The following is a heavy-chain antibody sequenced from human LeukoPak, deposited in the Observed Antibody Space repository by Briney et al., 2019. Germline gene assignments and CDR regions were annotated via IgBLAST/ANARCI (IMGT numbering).Heavy chain of an antibody. Sequence: KTSETLSLTCTVSGGSISSYYWSWIRRPPGKGLEWIGYIYYSGSTNYNPSLKSRVTISVDTSKNQFSLKLSSVTAADTAVYYCAREDITMVRGAPSYYYYYMDVWGKGTTVTVSS. CDR1: GGSISSYY. J-gene: IGHJ6*03. V-gene: IGHV4-59*01. D-gene: IGHD3-10*01. CDR2: IYYSGST. CDR3: AREDITMVRGAPSYYYYYMDV.